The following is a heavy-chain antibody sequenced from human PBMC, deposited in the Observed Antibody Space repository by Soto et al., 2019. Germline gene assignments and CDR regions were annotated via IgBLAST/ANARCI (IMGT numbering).Heavy chain of an antibody. CDR1: GGSISSYY. J-gene: IGHJ6*02. CDR2: IYYSGST. V-gene: IGHV4-59*01. CDR3: ARDRIEVDTAISGMTNSYCMDV. D-gene: IGHD5-18*01. Sequence: PAETLSLTCTVSGGSISSYYWSWIRQPPGKGLEWIGYIYYSGSTNYNPSLKSRVTISVDTSKNQFSLKLSSVTAADTAVYYCARDRIEVDTAISGMTNSYCMDVWGQATTVTVSS.